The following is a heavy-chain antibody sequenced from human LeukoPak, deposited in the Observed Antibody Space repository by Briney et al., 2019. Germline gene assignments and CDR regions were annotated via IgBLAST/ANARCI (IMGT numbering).Heavy chain of an antibody. D-gene: IGHD3-3*01. J-gene: IGHJ4*02. CDR3: ATVVSSITIFGVVIAPYDY. CDR1: GYTLTELS. V-gene: IGHV1-24*01. CDR2: FDPEDDET. Sequence: ASVKVSCKVSGYTLTELSMHWVRQAPGKGLEWMGGFDPEDDETIYAQKFQGRVTMTEDTSTDTAYMELSSLRSEDTAVYYCATVVSSITIFGVVIAPYDYWGQGTLVTVSS.